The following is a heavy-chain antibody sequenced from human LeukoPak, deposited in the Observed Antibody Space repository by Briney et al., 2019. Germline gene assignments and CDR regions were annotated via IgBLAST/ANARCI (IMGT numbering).Heavy chain of an antibody. CDR3: APWLVLNWFDP. D-gene: IGHD6-19*01. CDR2: ISGSGGST. Sequence: GGSLRLSCAASGFTFSSYAMSWVRQAPGKGLEWVSAISGSGGSTYYADSVKGRFTISRDNSKNTLYLQMNSLRAEDTAVYCCAPWLVLNWFDPWGQGTLVTVSS. CDR1: GFTFSSYA. V-gene: IGHV3-23*01. J-gene: IGHJ5*02.